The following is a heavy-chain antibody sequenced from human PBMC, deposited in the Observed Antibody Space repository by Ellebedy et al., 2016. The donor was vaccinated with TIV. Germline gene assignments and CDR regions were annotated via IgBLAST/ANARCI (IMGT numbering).Heavy chain of an antibody. Sequence: GESLKISCAVSGFTFSDYYMSWIRQAPGKGLEWVAVVWYDGSDKYYADSVKGRFTISRDNSKNTLFLQMNSLRAEDTAVYYCARESCNNITCYFDYWGLGTLVTVSS. CDR3: ARESCNNITCYFDY. D-gene: IGHD2/OR15-2a*01. CDR1: GFTFSDYY. V-gene: IGHV3-33*01. J-gene: IGHJ4*02. CDR2: VWYDGSDK.